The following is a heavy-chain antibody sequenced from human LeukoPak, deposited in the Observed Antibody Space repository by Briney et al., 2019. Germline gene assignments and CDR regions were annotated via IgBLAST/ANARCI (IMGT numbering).Heavy chain of an antibody. CDR1: GFTFSSYE. D-gene: IGHD3-10*01. J-gene: IGHJ3*02. Sequence: GGSLRLSCAASGFTFSSYEMNWVRQAPGKGLEWVSYISSSGSTIYYADSVKGRFTISRDNAKNSLYLQMNSLRAKDTAVYYCARDLFYYGSGKDWDAFDIWGQGTMVTVSS. CDR2: ISSSGSTI. CDR3: ARDLFYYGSGKDWDAFDI. V-gene: IGHV3-48*03.